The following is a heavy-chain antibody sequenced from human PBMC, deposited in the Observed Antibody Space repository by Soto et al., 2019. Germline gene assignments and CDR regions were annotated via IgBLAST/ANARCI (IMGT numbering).Heavy chain of an antibody. Sequence: SATLSLTCTVSGGSISSSSYYWGWIRQPPGKGLEWIGSIYYSGSTYYNPSLKSRVTISVDTSKNQFSLKLSSVTAADTAVYYCARLRNYYGMDVWGQGTTVT. CDR2: IYYSGST. CDR1: GGSISSSSYY. V-gene: IGHV4-39*01. J-gene: IGHJ6*02. CDR3: ARLRNYYGMDV.